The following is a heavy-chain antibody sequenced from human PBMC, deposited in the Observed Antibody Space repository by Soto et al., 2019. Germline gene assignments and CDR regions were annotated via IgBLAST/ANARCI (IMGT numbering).Heavy chain of an antibody. Sequence: SETLSLTCAVSDGSISSRSYYWAWIRQPPGEGLEWIGSIYHTGNAYYNPSLKSRVTISVDTSKNQFSLKLTSVTAADAALYYCARDFFDSSDYTTNWFDPWGQGTLVTVS. CDR1: DGSISSRSYY. CDR2: IYHTGNA. D-gene: IGHD3-22*01. V-gene: IGHV4-39*01. J-gene: IGHJ5*02. CDR3: ARDFFDSSDYTTNWFDP.